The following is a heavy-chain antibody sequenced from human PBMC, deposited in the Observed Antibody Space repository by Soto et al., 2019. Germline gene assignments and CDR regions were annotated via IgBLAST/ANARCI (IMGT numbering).Heavy chain of an antibody. V-gene: IGHV1-69*13. J-gene: IGHJ4*02. D-gene: IGHD3-3*01. CDR1: GGTFSSYA. Sequence: SVKVSCKASGGTFSSYAISWVRQAPGEGLEWMGGIIPIFGTANYAQKFQGRVTITADESTSTAYMELSSLRSEDTAVYYCARARYYDFWSGYYYFDYWGQGTLVTVSS. CDR2: IIPIFGTA. CDR3: ARARYYDFWSGYYYFDY.